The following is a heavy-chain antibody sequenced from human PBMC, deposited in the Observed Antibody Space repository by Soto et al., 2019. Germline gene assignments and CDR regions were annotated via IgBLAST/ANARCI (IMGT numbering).Heavy chain of an antibody. CDR1: GGSIGSGGYY. D-gene: IGHD3-3*01. Sequence: TSETLSLTCTVSGGSIGSGGYYWSWIRQHPGKGLEWIGYIYYSGSTYYNPSLKSRVTISVDTSKNQFSLKLSSVTAADTAVYYCVGGSTISPDYWGQGTLVTVSS. V-gene: IGHV4-31*03. J-gene: IGHJ4*02. CDR2: IYYSGST. CDR3: VGGSTISPDY.